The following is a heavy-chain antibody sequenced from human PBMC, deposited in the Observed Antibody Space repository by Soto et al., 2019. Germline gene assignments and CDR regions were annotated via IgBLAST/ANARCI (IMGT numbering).Heavy chain of an antibody. CDR2: ISYDGSNK. D-gene: IGHD2-15*01. V-gene: IGHV3-30-3*01. CDR3: ARDGIAKRSGGDIDY. CDR1: GFTFSSYA. J-gene: IGHJ4*02. Sequence: QVQLVESGGGVVQPGRSLRLSCAASGFTFSSYAMHWVRQAPGKGLEWVAVISYDGSNKYYADFVKGRFTISRDNSKNTLYLQMNSLRAEDTAVYYCARDGIAKRSGGDIDYWGQGTLVTVSS.